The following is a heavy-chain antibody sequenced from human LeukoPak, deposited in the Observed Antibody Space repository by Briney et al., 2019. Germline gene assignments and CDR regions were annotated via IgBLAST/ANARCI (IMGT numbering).Heavy chain of an antibody. CDR3: ARDPDYYDSRDY. Sequence: PSETLSLTCTVSGGSISSSSYYWGWIRQPPGKGLEWIGSIYYSGSTYYNPSLKSRVTISVNTSKNQFSLKLSSVTAADTAVYYCARDPDYYDSRDYWGQGTLATVSS. CDR2: IYYSGST. V-gene: IGHV4-39*07. CDR1: GGSISSSSYY. D-gene: IGHD3-22*01. J-gene: IGHJ4*02.